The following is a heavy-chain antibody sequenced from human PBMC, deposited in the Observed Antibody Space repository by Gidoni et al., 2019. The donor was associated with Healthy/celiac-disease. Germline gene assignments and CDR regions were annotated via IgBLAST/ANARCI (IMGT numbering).Heavy chain of an antibody. CDR1: GFTFDDYT. J-gene: IGHJ4*02. CDR2: ISWDGGST. Sequence: EVQLVESGGVVVQPGGSLSLSCAASGFTFDDYTMHWVRQAPGKGLEWVSLISWDGGSTYYADSVKGRFTISRDNSKNSLYLQMNSLRTEDTALYYCAKDSDPSSIFGVVIGSHFDYWGQGTLVTVSS. V-gene: IGHV3-43*01. D-gene: IGHD3-3*01. CDR3: AKDSDPSSIFGVVIGSHFDY.